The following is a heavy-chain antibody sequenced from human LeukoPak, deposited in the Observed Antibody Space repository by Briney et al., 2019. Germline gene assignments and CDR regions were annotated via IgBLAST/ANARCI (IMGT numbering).Heavy chain of an antibody. J-gene: IGHJ4*02. Sequence: PGGSLRLSCAASGFTVSSNYMSWVRQAPGKGLEWVSSFSGSGGGTYYADSVKGRFTISRDNSKNTLYLQMNSLRAEDTAIYYCARSGLNRFDYWGQGTLVTVSS. CDR3: ARSGLNRFDY. V-gene: IGHV3-23*01. CDR2: FSGSGGGT. CDR1: GFTVSSNY. D-gene: IGHD2-15*01.